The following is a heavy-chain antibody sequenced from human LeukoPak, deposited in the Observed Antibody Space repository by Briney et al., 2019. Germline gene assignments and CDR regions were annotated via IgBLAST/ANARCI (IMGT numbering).Heavy chain of an antibody. Sequence: GGSLRLSCAASGFSFSDYGMHWVRQAPGKGLEWVAVISYDGSNKYYADSVKGRFTISRDNSKNTLYLQMNSLRAEDTAVYYCARDQYYYDSSGYLDYWGQGTLVTVSS. CDR2: ISYDGSNK. J-gene: IGHJ4*02. V-gene: IGHV3-30*19. CDR3: ARDQYYYDSSGYLDY. D-gene: IGHD3-22*01. CDR1: GFSFSDYG.